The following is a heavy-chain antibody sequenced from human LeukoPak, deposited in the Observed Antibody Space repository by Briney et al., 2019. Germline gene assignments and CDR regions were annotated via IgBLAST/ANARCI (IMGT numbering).Heavy chain of an antibody. V-gene: IGHV1-8*01. D-gene: IGHD2-2*01. CDR2: MNPNSGNT. Sequence: GASVNVSCKASGYTFTSYDITWVRQATGQRLEWMGWMNPNSGNTGYAQKFQGRVTRTRNTSISTAYMELSSLRSEDTAVYYCARVKGRCSTSCSGFDYWGQGTLVTVSS. CDR1: GYTFTSYD. J-gene: IGHJ4*02. CDR3: ARVKGRCSTSCSGFDY.